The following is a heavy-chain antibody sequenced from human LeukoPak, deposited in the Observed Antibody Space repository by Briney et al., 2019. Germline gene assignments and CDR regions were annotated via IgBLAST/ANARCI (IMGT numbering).Heavy chain of an antibody. CDR3: ARLLDGYNYVDY. Sequence: SETLSLTCTVSGGSISSSTYYWGWIRQPPGKGLEWIGSIYNSGSTYYNPSLKSRVTISVDTSKNQFSLKLSSVTAADTAIYYCARLLDGYNYVDYWGQGTLVTVSS. D-gene: IGHD5-24*01. CDR2: IYNSGST. V-gene: IGHV4-39*01. CDR1: GGSISSSTYY. J-gene: IGHJ4*02.